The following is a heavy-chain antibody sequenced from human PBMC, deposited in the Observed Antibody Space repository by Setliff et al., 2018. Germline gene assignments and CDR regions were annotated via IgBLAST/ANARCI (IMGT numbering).Heavy chain of an antibody. V-gene: IGHV2-70*11. D-gene: IGHD6-6*01. J-gene: IGHJ6*02. Sequence: SGHTLVNPTQTLTLTCTFSGFSLSTNGMCVSWIRQPPGKALEWLARIDWDDDKYYSTSLKTRLTISKDTSKNQVVLTMTNMDPVDTATYYCARYISSSSNYGMDVWGQGTTVTVSS. CDR1: GFSLSTNGMC. CDR3: ARYISSSSNYGMDV. CDR2: IDWDDDK.